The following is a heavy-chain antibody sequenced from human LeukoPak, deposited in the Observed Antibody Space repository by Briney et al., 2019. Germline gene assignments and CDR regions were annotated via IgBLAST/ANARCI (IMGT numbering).Heavy chain of an antibody. CDR1: GFTFSSYG. J-gene: IGHJ4*02. V-gene: IGHV3-30*03. Sequence: GGSLRLSCAASGFTFSSYGMHWVRQAPGKGLEWVAVISYDGSNKYYADSVKGRFTISRDNSKNTLYLQMNSLRAEDTAVYYCARDYYDSSAYYYGYYFDYWGQGTLVTVSS. CDR2: ISYDGSNK. CDR3: ARDYYDSSAYYYGYYFDY. D-gene: IGHD3-22*01.